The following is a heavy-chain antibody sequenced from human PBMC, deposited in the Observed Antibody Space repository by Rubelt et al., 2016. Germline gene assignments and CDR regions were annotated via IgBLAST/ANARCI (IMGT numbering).Heavy chain of an antibody. Sequence: QVQLVQSGAEVKKPGASVKVPCKASGYTFTSYDINWVRQATGQGLEWMGWMNPNSGNTGYAQKFQGRVTMTRNTSISTAYMELSSLRSEDTAVYYCARMVNDFWSGYHNWFDPWGQGTLVTVSS. V-gene: IGHV1-8*01. J-gene: IGHJ5*02. CDR3: ARMVNDFWSGYHNWFDP. D-gene: IGHD3-3*01. CDR1: GYTFTSYD. CDR2: MNPNSGNT.